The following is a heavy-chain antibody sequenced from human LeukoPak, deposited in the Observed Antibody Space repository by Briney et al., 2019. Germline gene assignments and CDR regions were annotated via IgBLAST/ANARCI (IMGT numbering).Heavy chain of an antibody. CDR2: ISYDGSNK. J-gene: IGHJ4*02. Sequence: GGSLRLSCAASGFTFSSYGMHWVRQAPGKGLEWVAFISYDGSNKYYAESVKGRFTISRDNSKNTLYLQMNSLRAEDTAVYYCAKHLHIVVVPAARSPSFDYWGQGTLVTVSS. D-gene: IGHD2-2*01. CDR1: GFTFSSYG. CDR3: AKHLHIVVVPAARSPSFDY. V-gene: IGHV3-30*02.